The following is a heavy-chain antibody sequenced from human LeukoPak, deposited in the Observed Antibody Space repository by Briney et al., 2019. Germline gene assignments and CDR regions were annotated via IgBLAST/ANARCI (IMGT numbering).Heavy chain of an antibody. V-gene: IGHV1-2*02. CDR2: INPNSGVT. CDR3: ARVTTTSCYDC. J-gene: IGHJ4*02. D-gene: IGHD2-2*01. CDR1: RYSFTFPAFH. Sequence: ASVKVSCKTSRYSFTFPAFHMHWVRQAPGQGLEWMGWINPNSGVTNFAQKFQGRVTMTRDTSISTAYMELSRLRSDDTAVYYCARVTTTSCYDCWGQGTLVTVSS.